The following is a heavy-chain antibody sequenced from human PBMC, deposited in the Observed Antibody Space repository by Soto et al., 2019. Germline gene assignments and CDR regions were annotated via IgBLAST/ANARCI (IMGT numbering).Heavy chain of an antibody. CDR3: AKASSYDNYFDY. V-gene: IGHV3-30*18. Sequence: PXGCLRLSCAASGFTFSSYGMHWVRQAPGKGLEWVAVISYDGSNKYYADSVKGRFTISRDNSKNTLYLQMNSLRAEDTAVYYCAKASSYDNYFDYWGQGTLVTVSS. CDR1: GFTFSSYG. J-gene: IGHJ4*02. D-gene: IGHD1-1*01. CDR2: ISYDGSNK.